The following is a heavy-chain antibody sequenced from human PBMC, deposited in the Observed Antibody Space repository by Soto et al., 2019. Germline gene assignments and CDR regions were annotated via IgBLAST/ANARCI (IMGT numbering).Heavy chain of an antibody. CDR1: GASISGYY. V-gene: IGHV4-4*07. J-gene: IGHJ5*02. CDR2: IYATGTT. CDR3: VRDGTKTLRDWFDP. Sequence: SETLSLTCTVSGASISGYYWSWIRKSAGKGLEWIGRIYATGTTDYNPSLKGRVMMSVDTSKKQFSLKLRSVTAADTAVYYCVRDGTKTLRDWFDPWGQGISVTVSS. D-gene: IGHD1-1*01.